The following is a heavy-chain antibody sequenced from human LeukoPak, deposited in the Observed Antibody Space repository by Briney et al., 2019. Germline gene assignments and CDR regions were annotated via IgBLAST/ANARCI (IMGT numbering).Heavy chain of an antibody. CDR2: IYYSGST. CDR1: GGSISSGGYY. Sequence: PSETLSLTCTVSGGSISSGGYYWSWIRQHPGKGLEWIGYIYYSGSTYYNPPLKSRVTISVDTSKNQFSLKLSSVTAADTAVYYCARGVYSSGWYGTGAFDIWGQGTMVTVSS. D-gene: IGHD6-19*01. V-gene: IGHV4-31*03. CDR3: ARGVYSSGWYGTGAFDI. J-gene: IGHJ3*02.